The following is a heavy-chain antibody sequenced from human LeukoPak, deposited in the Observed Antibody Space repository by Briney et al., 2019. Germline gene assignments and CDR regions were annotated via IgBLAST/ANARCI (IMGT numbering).Heavy chain of an antibody. CDR1: GYTFTSYD. V-gene: IGHV1-8*01. Sequence: GASVEVSCKASGYTFTSYDINWVRQSTGQGLEWMGWMNPNSGNTGYAQKFQGRVTMTRNTSISTAYMELSSLRSEDTAVYYCARGSYNWNDYFDYWDQGTLVTVSS. CDR3: ARGSYNWNDYFDY. CDR2: MNPNSGNT. J-gene: IGHJ4*02. D-gene: IGHD1-20*01.